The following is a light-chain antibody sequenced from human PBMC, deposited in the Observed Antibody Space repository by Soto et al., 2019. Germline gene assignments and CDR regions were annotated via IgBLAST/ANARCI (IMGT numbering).Light chain of an antibody. CDR1: QGISNY. V-gene: IGKV1-27*01. CDR3: QKYNSAPWT. Sequence: DIQRTQAPSAMSVSVGDRVTITGLASQGISNYLALSQHKPGKVHKLLIYLAFTLQSGVPSRFSGSGSGPDFILTISSLQPEDVATYYCQKYNSAPWTFGQRTNVPIK. CDR2: LAF. J-gene: IGKJ1*01.